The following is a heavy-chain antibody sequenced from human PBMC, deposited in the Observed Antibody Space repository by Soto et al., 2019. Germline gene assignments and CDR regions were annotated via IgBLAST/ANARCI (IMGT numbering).Heavy chain of an antibody. CDR1: GFSLSTSGVG. V-gene: IGHV2-5*02. D-gene: IGHD6-13*01. CDR3: EHKRGSSWYTNWFDP. J-gene: IGHJ5*02. Sequence: QITLKESGPTLVKPTQTLTLTCTFSGFSLSTSGVGVGWIRQPPGKALEWLALIYWDDDKRYSPSLKSRLTITKDTSKNQVVLTMTNMDPVDTATYYCEHKRGSSWYTNWFDPWGQGTLVTVSS. CDR2: IYWDDDK.